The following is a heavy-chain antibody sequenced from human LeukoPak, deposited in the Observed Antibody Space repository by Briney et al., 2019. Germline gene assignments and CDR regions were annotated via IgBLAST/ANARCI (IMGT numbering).Heavy chain of an antibody. CDR3: ARDRLGDYDHSGYYDK. CDR1: AFTFSDYY. Sequence: GGSLRLSCAASAFTFSDYYMSWIRQAPGKGLEWVSYICDSGRTIYYADSVKGRFTISRDNAKNSVYLQMNNLGAEDTAVYYWARDRLGDYDHSGYYDKWGQGTLVTVSS. D-gene: IGHD3-22*01. J-gene: IGHJ4*02. CDR2: ICDSGRTI. V-gene: IGHV3-11*01.